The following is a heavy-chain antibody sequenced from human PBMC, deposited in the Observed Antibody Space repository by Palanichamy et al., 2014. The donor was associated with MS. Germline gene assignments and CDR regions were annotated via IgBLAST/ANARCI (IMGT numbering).Heavy chain of an antibody. D-gene: IGHD6-25*01. J-gene: IGHJ4*02. CDR2: ITGTGGTT. V-gene: IGHV3-23*01. CDR3: AKLRRSIAATGGSKFYFDS. CDR1: GFTVSSHG. Sequence: EVQLLASGGGLVQPGGSPRLSCAASGFTVSSHGMSWVRQAPGEGLEWVSTITGTGGTTYYTDSVKGRFTVSRDDSQNTLYLQMTGLRAEDTALYYCAKLRRSIAATGGSKFYFDSWGQGTLVTVSS.